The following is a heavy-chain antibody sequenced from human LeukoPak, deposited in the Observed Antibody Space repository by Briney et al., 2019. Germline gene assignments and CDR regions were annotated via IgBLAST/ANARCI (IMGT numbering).Heavy chain of an antibody. Sequence: GGSLRLSCAASGFTFSSYEMNWVRQAPGKGLEWVSYISSSGSTIYYADSVKGRFTISRDNAKNSLYLQMNSLRAEDTAVYYCARVGMIVGADYWGQGTPVTVSS. CDR3: ARVGMIVGADY. D-gene: IGHD1-26*01. V-gene: IGHV3-48*03. CDR2: ISSSGSTI. CDR1: GFTFSSYE. J-gene: IGHJ4*02.